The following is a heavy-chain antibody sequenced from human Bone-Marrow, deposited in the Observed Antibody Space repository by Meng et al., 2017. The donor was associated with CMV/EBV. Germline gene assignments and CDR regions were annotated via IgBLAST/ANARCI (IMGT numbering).Heavy chain of an antibody. J-gene: IGHJ6*02. D-gene: IGHD2-15*01. CDR3: AKSSRGGNVYYYYGMDV. V-gene: IGHV3-30*02. Sequence: GESLKISCVASGFTFSSYGMHWVRQAPGKGLEWVAFIRYDGSNKYYADSVKGRFTISRDNAKNTLYLQMNSLRAEDTAVYYCAKSSRGGNVYYYYGMDVWGQGTTVTVSS. CDR2: IRYDGSNK. CDR1: GFTFSSYG.